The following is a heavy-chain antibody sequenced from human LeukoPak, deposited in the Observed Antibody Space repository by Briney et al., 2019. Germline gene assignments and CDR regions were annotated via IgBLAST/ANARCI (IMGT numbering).Heavy chain of an antibody. J-gene: IGHJ4*02. Sequence: GRSLRLSCAASGFTFSSYGMHWVRQAPGKGLEWVAVISYDGSNKYYADSVKGRFTISRDNSKNTLYLQMNSLRAEDTAVYYCARDEEYDSSGSPFDYWGQGTLVTVSS. D-gene: IGHD3-22*01. CDR3: ARDEEYDSSGSPFDY. V-gene: IGHV3-30*03. CDR2: ISYDGSNK. CDR1: GFTFSSYG.